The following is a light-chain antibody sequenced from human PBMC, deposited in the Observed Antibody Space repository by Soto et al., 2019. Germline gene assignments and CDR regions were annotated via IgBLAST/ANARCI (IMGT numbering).Light chain of an antibody. CDR3: ATWDDSLNGPV. Sequence: QSVLTQPPSASGTPGQRVTISCSGSTSNIGRTTVNWYQQLPGTAPKLLIYIDNQRPSGVPERFSGSKSGTSASLAITGLQSEDEATYYCATWDDSLNGPVFGGGTQLTVL. CDR2: IDN. CDR1: TSNIGRTT. V-gene: IGLV1-44*01. J-gene: IGLJ2*01.